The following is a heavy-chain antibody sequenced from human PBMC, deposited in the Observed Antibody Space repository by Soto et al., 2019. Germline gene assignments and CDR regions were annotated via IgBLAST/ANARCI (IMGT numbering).Heavy chain of an antibody. CDR2: IIPIFGTA. CDR1: GGTFCSYA. Sequence: QVPLVQSGAEVKKPGSSVKVSCKASGGTFCSYAISWVRQAPGQGREWMGGIIPIFGTANYAQKFQGRVTITADESTTTAYMVLSSLRSEDTAVYYCARDLQSIVYYEKARYYYYGMDVWGQGTTVSVSS. V-gene: IGHV1-69*12. J-gene: IGHJ6*02. CDR3: ARDLQSIVYYEKARYYYYGMDV. D-gene: IGHD3-22*01.